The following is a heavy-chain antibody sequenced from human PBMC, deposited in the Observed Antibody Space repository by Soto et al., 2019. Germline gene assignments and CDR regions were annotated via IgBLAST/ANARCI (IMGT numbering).Heavy chain of an antibody. J-gene: IGHJ4*02. CDR2: IIPILGIA. CDR3: ARVPYYYDSSGYYGDY. Sequence: QVQLVQSGAEVKKPGSSVKVSCKASGGTFSSYTISWVRQAPGQGLEWMGRIIPILGIANYAQKFQGRVTITADKSTSTAYMELSSLRSEDSAVYYCARVPYYYDSSGYYGDYWGQGTLVTVSS. D-gene: IGHD3-22*01. V-gene: IGHV1-69*02. CDR1: GGTFSSYT.